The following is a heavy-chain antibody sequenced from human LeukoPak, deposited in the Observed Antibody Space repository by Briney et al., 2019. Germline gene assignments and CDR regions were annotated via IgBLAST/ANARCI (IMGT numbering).Heavy chain of an antibody. Sequence: SETLSLTCTVSGGSVSSGSYHWSWIRQAPGKGLEWIGHNGNTNYNPSLKSRVTISIDTSKNQFSLSLNTVTAADTAVYYCATYYGGVGGRGHWGPGTLVTVSS. D-gene: IGHD2-21*01. CDR1: GGSVSSGSYH. CDR3: ATYYGGVGGRGH. V-gene: IGHV4-61*01. CDR2: NGNT. J-gene: IGHJ4*02.